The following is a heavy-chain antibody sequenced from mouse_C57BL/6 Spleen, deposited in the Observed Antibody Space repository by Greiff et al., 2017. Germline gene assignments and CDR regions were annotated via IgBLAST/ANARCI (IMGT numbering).Heavy chain of an antibody. V-gene: IGHV1-53*01. D-gene: IGHD2-3*01. J-gene: IGHJ4*01. Sequence: VQLQQPGTELVKPGASVKLSCKASGYTFTSYWMHWVKQRPGQGLEWIGNINPSNGGTNYNEKFKSKATLTVDKSSSTAYMQLSSLTSEDSAVYYCARGRWLLPRAMDYWGQGTSVTVSS. CDR3: ARGRWLLPRAMDY. CDR2: INPSNGGT. CDR1: GYTFTSYW.